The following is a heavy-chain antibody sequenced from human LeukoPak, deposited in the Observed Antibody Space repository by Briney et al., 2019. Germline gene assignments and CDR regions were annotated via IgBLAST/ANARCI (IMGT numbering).Heavy chain of an antibody. J-gene: IGHJ4*02. CDR3: AKVSEFKVTFGGVID. D-gene: IGHD3-16*02. CDR1: GFTFSNYG. Sequence: GGSLRLSCAASGFTFSNYGMHWVRQAPGKGLEWVAVISYDGSNKYYAESVKGRFTISRDNSKNTLYLQMNSLRAEDTAVFYCAKVSEFKVTFGGVIDWGQGTPVTVSS. CDR2: ISYDGSNK. V-gene: IGHV3-30*18.